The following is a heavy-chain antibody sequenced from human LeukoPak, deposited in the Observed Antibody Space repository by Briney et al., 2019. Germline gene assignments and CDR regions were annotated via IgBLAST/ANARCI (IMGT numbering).Heavy chain of an antibody. Sequence: ASVKVSCKVSGYTLTELSMHWVRQAPGKGLEWMGGFDPEDGETIYAQKFQGRVTMTEDTSTDTAYMELSSLRSEDTAVYYCATDLGDYGSGSFPLDYWGQGTLVTVSS. V-gene: IGHV1-24*01. D-gene: IGHD3-10*01. CDR1: GYTLTELS. CDR3: ATDLGDYGSGSFPLDY. CDR2: FDPEDGET. J-gene: IGHJ4*02.